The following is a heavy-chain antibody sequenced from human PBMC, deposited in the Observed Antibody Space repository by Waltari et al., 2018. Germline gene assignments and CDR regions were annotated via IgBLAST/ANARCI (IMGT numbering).Heavy chain of an antibody. CDR3: ARAYYDSSGYYPYAFDI. V-gene: IGHV4-4*07. Sequence: QVQLQESGPGLVQPSETLSLTCTVSGGSISSYYWSWIRQPAGKGLEWIGRIYTSGSTNYNPSLKSRVTMSVDTSKNQFSLKLSSVTAADTAVYYCARAYYDSSGYYPYAFDIWGQGTMVTVSS. D-gene: IGHD3-22*01. CDR1: GGSISSYY. J-gene: IGHJ3*02. CDR2: IYTSGST.